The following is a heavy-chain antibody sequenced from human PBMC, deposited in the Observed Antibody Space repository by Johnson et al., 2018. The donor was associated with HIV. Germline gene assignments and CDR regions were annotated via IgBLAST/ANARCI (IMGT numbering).Heavy chain of an antibody. Sequence: VQLVEPGGSVVRPGGSLRLSCAASGFTFSRYGMSWVRQAPGKGLEWVSGITGTGGSTYYADSVKGRFTISRDNSKNTVYLQMNSLRAEDTAVYYCAGGRIGAFDIWGQGTMVTVSS. CDR1: GFTFSRYG. V-gene: IGHV3-23*04. J-gene: IGHJ3*02. CDR3: AGGRIGAFDI. D-gene: IGHD2-15*01. CDR2: ITGTGGST.